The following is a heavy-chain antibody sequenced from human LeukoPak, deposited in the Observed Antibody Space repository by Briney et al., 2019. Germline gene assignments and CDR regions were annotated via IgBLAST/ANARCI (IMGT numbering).Heavy chain of an antibody. CDR1: GYNFIGYG. V-gene: IGHV1-18*01. CDR3: ARDGDPLESLYYYGMDV. CDR2: ISGHNGDT. Sequence: ASVKVSCKASGYNFIGYGISWVRQAPGQGLEWMGWISGHNGDTDYAQNFQHRVTMTTDTSTSTASMELRSLTSGDTAVYYCARDGDPLESLYYYGMDVWGQGTPVIVSS. D-gene: IGHD3-3*01. J-gene: IGHJ6*02.